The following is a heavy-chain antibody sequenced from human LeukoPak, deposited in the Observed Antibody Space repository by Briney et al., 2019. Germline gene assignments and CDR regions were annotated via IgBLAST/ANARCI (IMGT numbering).Heavy chain of an antibody. J-gene: IGHJ4*02. CDR2: INSDGSST. Sequence: PGGSLRLSCAASGFTFSSYWMHWVRQAPGKGLVWVSRINSDGSSTSYADSVKGRFTISRDNAKNTLYLQMNSLRAEDTAVYYCARETRLRWFDYWGQGTLVTVSS. V-gene: IGHV3-74*01. CDR1: GFTFSSYW. D-gene: IGHD4-23*01. CDR3: ARETRLRWFDY.